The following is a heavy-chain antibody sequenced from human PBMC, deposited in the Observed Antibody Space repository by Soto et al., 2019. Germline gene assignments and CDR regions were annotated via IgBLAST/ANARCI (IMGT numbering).Heavy chain of an antibody. J-gene: IGHJ6*02. V-gene: IGHV1-2*02. D-gene: IGHD2-2*02. CDR3: ARAEIVPAAIAYYRMDV. Sequence: ASVKVSCKASGYTFTGYYMHWVRQAPGQGLEWMGWINPNSGGTNYAQKFQGRVTMTRDTSISTAYMELSRLRSDDTAVYYCARAEIVPAAIAYYRMDVWGQGTTVTVSS. CDR2: INPNSGGT. CDR1: GYTFTGYY.